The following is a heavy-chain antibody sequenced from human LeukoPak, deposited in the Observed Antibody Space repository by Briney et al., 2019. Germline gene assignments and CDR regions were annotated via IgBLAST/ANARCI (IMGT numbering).Heavy chain of an antibody. J-gene: IGHJ4*02. CDR2: ISGNGGGT. V-gene: IGHV3-23*01. D-gene: IGHD2-15*01. Sequence: PGGSLRLSCAASGFSFSSYLMSWVRQAPGKGLEWVSTISGNGGGTYYADSVKGRFTISRDNSKNTLYLQMNSLRAKDRALYYCARRLCSGGSCSSFDYWGQGTLVTVSS. CDR1: GFSFSSYL. CDR3: ARRLCSGGSCSSFDY.